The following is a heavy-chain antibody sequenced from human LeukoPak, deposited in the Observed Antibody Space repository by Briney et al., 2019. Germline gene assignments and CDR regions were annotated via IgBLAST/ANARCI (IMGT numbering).Heavy chain of an antibody. CDR3: ARRTVTPNWFDP. V-gene: IGHV4-30-2*01. CDR1: GGSISSGGYS. Sequence: SQTLSLTCAVSGGSISSGGYSWSWIRQPPGKGLEWIGYIYHSGSTYYNPSLKSRVTISVDRSKNQFSLKLSSVTAADTAVYYCARRTVTPNWFDPWGQGTLVTVSP. CDR2: IYHSGST. J-gene: IGHJ5*02. D-gene: IGHD4-11*01.